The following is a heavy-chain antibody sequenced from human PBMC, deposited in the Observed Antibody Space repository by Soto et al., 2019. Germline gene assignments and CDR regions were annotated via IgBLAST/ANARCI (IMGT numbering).Heavy chain of an antibody. CDR2: ISGTSDSI. J-gene: IGHJ4*02. D-gene: IGHD6-13*01. Sequence: GWSLRLSCEASVFTFIDYYMSWIRQVPGKGLEWVAYISGTSDSIPYADSVKGRFTISRDNAKNSLYLQMNSLRAEDTAVYYCARVAVITAAGTSDYWGQGTLVTVSS. CDR3: ARVAVITAAGTSDY. V-gene: IGHV3-11*06. CDR1: VFTFIDYY.